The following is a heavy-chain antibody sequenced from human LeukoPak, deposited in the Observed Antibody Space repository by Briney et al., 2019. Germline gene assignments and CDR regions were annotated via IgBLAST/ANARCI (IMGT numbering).Heavy chain of an antibody. CDR3: ARDRRLTPVPWYFDL. CDR2: IYYSGST. V-gene: IGHV4-59*01. D-gene: IGHD3-9*01. CDR1: GGSISSYY. Sequence: PSETLSLTCTVSGGSISSYYWSWIRQPPGKGLEWIGYIYYSGSTNYNPSLKSRVTISVDTSKNQFSLKLSSVTAADTAVYYCARDRRLTPVPWYFDLWGRGTLVTVSS. J-gene: IGHJ2*01.